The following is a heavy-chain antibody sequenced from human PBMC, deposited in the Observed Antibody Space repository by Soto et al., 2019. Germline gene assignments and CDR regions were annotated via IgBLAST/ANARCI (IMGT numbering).Heavy chain of an antibody. CDR3: ARDLWVEPELYYYGMDV. V-gene: IGHV4-30-4*01. D-gene: IGHD1-1*01. Sequence: SETLSLTCTVSGDSISSADYYWSWIRQTPGKGLERIGHIFYSGTTYYNPSLKSRLTISVDTSKNHFSLRLTSVTAADTAVYYCARDLWVEPELYYYGMDVWGQGTTVTVSS. J-gene: IGHJ6*02. CDR2: IFYSGTT. CDR1: GDSISSADYY.